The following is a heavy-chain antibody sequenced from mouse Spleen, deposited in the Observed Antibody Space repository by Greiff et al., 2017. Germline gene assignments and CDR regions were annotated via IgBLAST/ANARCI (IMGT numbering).Heavy chain of an antibody. D-gene: IGHD4-1*01. Sequence: EVKLVESGGGLVKPGGPLKLSCVASGFTFSDYGLAWVRQAPGKGLEWVAFISSLAYTTSYADNVTGRVTISIENAKNTLYLEMSSLRSEEAAMYYCASQDDWDYYAMDYWGQGTSVTVSS. CDR2: ISSLAYTT. CDR3: ASQDDWDYYAMDY. V-gene: IGHV5-15*01. J-gene: IGHJ4*01. CDR1: GFTFSDYG.